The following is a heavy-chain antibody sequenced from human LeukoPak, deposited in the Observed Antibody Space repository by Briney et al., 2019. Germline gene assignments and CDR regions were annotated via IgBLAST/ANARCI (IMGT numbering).Heavy chain of an antibody. V-gene: IGHV3-30*18. D-gene: IGHD2-15*01. J-gene: IGHJ4*02. CDR1: GFTFSSYG. CDR2: ISYDGNNK. Sequence: GGSLRLSCAASGFTFSSYGMHWVRQAPGKGLEWVAVISYDGNNKYYADSVKGRFTVSRDKNTLYLQLNSLRPEDTAVYYCAKDRGGPGAYYFDYWGQGTLVTVSS. CDR3: AKDRGGPGAYYFDY.